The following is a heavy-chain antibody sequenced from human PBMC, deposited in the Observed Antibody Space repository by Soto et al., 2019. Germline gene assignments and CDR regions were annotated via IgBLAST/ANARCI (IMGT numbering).Heavy chain of an antibody. V-gene: IGHV3-30-3*01. CDR2: ISYDGSNM. J-gene: IGHJ4*02. D-gene: IGHD1-26*01. Sequence: QVQLVESGGGVVQAGRSLRLSCAASGFTFSSYSMHWVRQAPGKGLEWVAVISYDGSNMYYADSVKGRFTISRDNSKNTLYLQMSSLRAEDTAVYYCARDRLLDYWGQGTLVTVSS. CDR1: GFTFSSYS. CDR3: ARDRLLDY.